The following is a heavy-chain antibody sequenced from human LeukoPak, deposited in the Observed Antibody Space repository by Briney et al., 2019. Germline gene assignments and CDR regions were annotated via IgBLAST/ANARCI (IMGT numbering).Heavy chain of an antibody. D-gene: IGHD4-11*01. V-gene: IGHV4-39*07. Sequence: SETLSLTCTVSGGSIRSSYYYWGWIRQPPGKGLEWIGSIYDSGSTYYNPSLKSRVTISVDRSSNQFSLKLTSVTAADTAVYYCARTVTTTHFDYWGQGTLVTVSS. J-gene: IGHJ4*02. CDR1: GGSIRSSYYY. CDR2: IYDSGST. CDR3: ARTVTTTHFDY.